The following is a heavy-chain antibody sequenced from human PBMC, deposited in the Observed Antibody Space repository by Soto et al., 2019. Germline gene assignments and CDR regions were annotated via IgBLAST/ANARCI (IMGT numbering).Heavy chain of an antibody. CDR2: ISWNSGSI. CDR1: GFTFDDYA. V-gene: IGHV3-9*01. D-gene: IGHD2-15*01. Sequence: EVQLVESGGGLVQPGRSLRLSCAASGFTFDDYAMHLVRQAPGKGLEWVSGISWNSGSIGYADSVKGRFTISRDNAKNSLYLQMNSLRAEDTALYYCAKGEIVVVSPAAFDIWGQGTMVTVSS. J-gene: IGHJ3*02. CDR3: AKGEIVVVSPAAFDI.